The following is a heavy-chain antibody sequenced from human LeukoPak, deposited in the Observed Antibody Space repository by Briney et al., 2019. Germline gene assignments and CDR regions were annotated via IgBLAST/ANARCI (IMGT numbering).Heavy chain of an antibody. CDR1: GGSISSYY. Sequence: SETLSLTCTASGGSISSYYWSWIRQPPGKGLEWIGYIYYSGSTNYNPSPKGRVTISVDTSKNQFSLKLSSVTAADTAVYYCARDAGMGVWGQGTTVTVSS. CDR3: ARDAGMGV. J-gene: IGHJ6*02. V-gene: IGHV4-59*01. CDR2: IYYSGST.